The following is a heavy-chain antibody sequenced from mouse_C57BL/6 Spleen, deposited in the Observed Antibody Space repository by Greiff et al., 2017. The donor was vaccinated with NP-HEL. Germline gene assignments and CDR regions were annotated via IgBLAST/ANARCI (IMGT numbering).Heavy chain of an antibody. V-gene: IGHV1-18*01. CDR3: ARGGNYEDWYFDV. J-gene: IGHJ1*03. D-gene: IGHD2-1*01. CDR2: INPNNGGT. Sequence: VQLKQSGPELVKPGASVKIPCKASGYTFTDYNMDWVKQSHGKSLEWIGDINPNNGGTIYNQKFKGKATLTVDKSSSTAYMELRSLTSEDTAVYYCARGGNYEDWYFDVWGTGTTVTVSS. CDR1: GYTFTDYN.